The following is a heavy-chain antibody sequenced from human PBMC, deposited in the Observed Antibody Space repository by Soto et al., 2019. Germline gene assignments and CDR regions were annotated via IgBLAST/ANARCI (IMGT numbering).Heavy chain of an antibody. J-gene: IGHJ4*02. D-gene: IGHD3-22*01. V-gene: IGHV4-34*01. CDR2: INHSGST. CDR1: GGSFSGYY. CDR3: ARDTYYSYGSGSKAPYFDY. Sequence: PSETLSLTCAVYGGSFSGYYWSWIRQPPGKGLEWIGEINHSGSTNYNPSLKSRVTISVDTSKNQFSLKLSSVTAADTAVYYCARDTYYSYGSGSKAPYFDYWGQGTLVTVSS.